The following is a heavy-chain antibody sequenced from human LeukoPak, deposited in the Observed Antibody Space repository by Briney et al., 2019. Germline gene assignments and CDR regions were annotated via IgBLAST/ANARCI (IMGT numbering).Heavy chain of an antibody. J-gene: IGHJ4*02. Sequence: PGGSLRLSCAASEFIFSRYAMHWVRQAPGKGLEWVAILSYDDTNEYYADSVAGRFTISRDNSKNTLYLQMNSLRPDDTAVYYCARGRRDGNNLAFHFDYWGQGTLVTVSS. CDR3: ARGRRDGNNLAFHFDY. CDR1: EFIFSRYA. D-gene: IGHD5-24*01. V-gene: IGHV3-30*04. CDR2: LSYDDTNE.